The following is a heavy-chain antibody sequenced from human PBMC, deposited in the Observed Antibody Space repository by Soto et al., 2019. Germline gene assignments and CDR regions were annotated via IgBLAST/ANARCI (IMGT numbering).Heavy chain of an antibody. CDR3: ARDKITGLFDY. D-gene: IGHD2-8*02. Sequence: YETLSLPYTVYAGISRPIYRTWIRQPPGTGLEWIGEINHTGSTNYNPSLKSRVTISVDTSKNQFSLKLTSVTAADTAVYYCARDKITGLFDYWGQGTLVTVS. CDR1: AGISRPIY. V-gene: IGHV4-34*01. CDR2: INHTGST. J-gene: IGHJ4*02.